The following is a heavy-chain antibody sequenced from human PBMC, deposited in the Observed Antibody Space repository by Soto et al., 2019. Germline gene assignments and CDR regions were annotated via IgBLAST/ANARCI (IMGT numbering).Heavy chain of an antibody. Sequence: QVQLQQWGAGLLKPSETLSLTCAVYGGSFSGYYWSWIRQPPGEGLEWLGEINDSGSTNYNPSLKRRITLSVDTSKHQFSLKLSSVTAADTAVYCCARSTIVLAWFDHWGQGTLVTVSS. J-gene: IGHJ5*02. CDR2: INDSGST. D-gene: IGHD2-8*01. CDR3: ARSTIVLAWFDH. CDR1: GGSFSGYY. V-gene: IGHV4-34*01.